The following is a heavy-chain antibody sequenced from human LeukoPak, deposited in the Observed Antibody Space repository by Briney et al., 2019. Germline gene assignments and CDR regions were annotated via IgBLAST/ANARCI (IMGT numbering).Heavy chain of an antibody. D-gene: IGHD1-1*01. CDR2: ISNSGNTI. CDR1: GFTFSDCY. V-gene: IGHV3-11*01. J-gene: IGHJ4*02. Sequence: GGSLRLSCAASGFTFSDCYMSWIRQAPGKGLEWVSYISNSGNTIDYADSVKGRFTISRDNAKNSLYLQMNSLRAEDTAVYYCATWTGLIPGWGQGTLVTVSS. CDR3: ATWTGLIPG.